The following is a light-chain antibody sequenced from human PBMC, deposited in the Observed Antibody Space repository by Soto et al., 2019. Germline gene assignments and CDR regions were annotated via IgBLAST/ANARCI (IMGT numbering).Light chain of an antibody. J-gene: IGLJ2*01. CDR3: SSYAGSSTPHVV. CDR1: SSEVGGYNY. CDR2: KVS. Sequence: QSVLTQPASVSGSPGQSITIPCTGTSSEVGGYNYVSWYQQHPGRAPKLVIYKVSDRPSGVSSRFSASKSGNTASLTISGLQAEDEADYYCSSYAGSSTPHVVFGGGTKVTVL. V-gene: IGLV2-14*01.